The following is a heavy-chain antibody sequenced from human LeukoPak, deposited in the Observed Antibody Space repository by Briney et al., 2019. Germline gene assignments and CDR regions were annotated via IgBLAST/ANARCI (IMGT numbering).Heavy chain of an antibody. J-gene: IGHJ4*02. V-gene: IGHV4-59*01. CDR3: ARDTTVASGMQY. D-gene: IGHD5-12*01. CDR1: GGSLRTYS. CDR2: IYNGGTT. Sequence: PETLSLTCSLSGGSLRTYSGTWVRQSPGKRLDWIGSIYNGGTTNYNPSLKSRATISPDTAKNQFSLRLRSVTAADTAIYYCARDTTVASGMQYWGQGTLVSVSS.